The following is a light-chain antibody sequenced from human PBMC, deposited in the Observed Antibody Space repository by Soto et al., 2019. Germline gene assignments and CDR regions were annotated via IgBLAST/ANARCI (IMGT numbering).Light chain of an antibody. CDR1: SSDVGGYDY. J-gene: IGLJ2*01. V-gene: IGLV2-8*01. CDR3: CSYGGSYNVI. CDR2: EVT. Sequence: QSALTQPPSASGSPGQSVTISCTGTSSDVGGYDYVSWYQQHPGKAPKLMIYEVTKRPSGVPDRFSGSKSGNTASLTVSGLQAEDEADYYCCSYGGSYNVIFGGGTKVTVL.